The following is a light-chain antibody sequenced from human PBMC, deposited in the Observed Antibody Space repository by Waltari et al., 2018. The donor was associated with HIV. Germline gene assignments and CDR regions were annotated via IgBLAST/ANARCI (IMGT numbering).Light chain of an antibody. V-gene: IGLV2-14*01. CDR1: SSDVGGYNY. Sequence: QSALTQPASVSGSPGQSITISCTGTSSDVGGYNYVSWYQQHPGTAPQLIIYEVSNRPSGVSNRFSGSKSGNTASLTISGLQAEDEADYYCSSYTSSSTLALWVCGGGTKLTVL. J-gene: IGLJ3*02. CDR3: SSYTSSSTLALWV. CDR2: EVS.